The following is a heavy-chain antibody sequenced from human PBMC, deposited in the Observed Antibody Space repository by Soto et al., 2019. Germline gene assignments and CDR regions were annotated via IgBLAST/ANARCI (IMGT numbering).Heavy chain of an antibody. V-gene: IGHV4-59*01. D-gene: IGHD4-17*01. J-gene: IGHJ4*02. Sequence: SETLSLTCTVYGDSMRSFYWSWIRQPPGKGLEWIGNIYYSGSTNYNPSRKSRVTMSVDMSRNQVSLKLSSVTAADTAVYYCTRVGGYYGDYPNFDYWGQGALVTVS. CDR2: IYYSGST. CDR3: TRVGGYYGDYPNFDY. CDR1: GDSMRSFY.